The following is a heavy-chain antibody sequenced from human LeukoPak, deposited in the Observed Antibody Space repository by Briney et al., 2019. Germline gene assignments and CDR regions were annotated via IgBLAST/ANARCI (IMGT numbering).Heavy chain of an antibody. Sequence: GESLKISCKGPGYSFTSYWIGWVRQMPGKGLEWMGIIYPGDSDTRYSPSFQGQVTISIDKSIATAYLQWSSLKASDTAMYYCAASSYNWNPFDPWGQGTLVTVSS. J-gene: IGHJ5*02. CDR1: GYSFTSYW. CDR2: IYPGDSDT. CDR3: AASSYNWNPFDP. V-gene: IGHV5-51*01. D-gene: IGHD1-20*01.